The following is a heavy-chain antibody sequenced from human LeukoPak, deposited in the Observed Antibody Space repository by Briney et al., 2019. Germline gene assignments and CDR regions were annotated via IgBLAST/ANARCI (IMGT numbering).Heavy chain of an antibody. CDR1: GYTFTVYF. J-gene: IGHJ4*02. CDR3: AKIGSSHDFDY. CDR2: ISPNSGAT. V-gene: IGHV1-2*06. Sequence: ASVKVSCKASGYTFTVYFIHWVRRAPGQGLEWMGRISPNSGATDYAQKFQGRVTMTRDTSISTAYMELSSLKSDDTAVYYCAKIGSSHDFDYWGQGTLITVSS. D-gene: IGHD1-26*01.